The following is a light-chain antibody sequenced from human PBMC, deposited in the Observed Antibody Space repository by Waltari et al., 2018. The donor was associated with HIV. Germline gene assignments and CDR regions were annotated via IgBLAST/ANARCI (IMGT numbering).Light chain of an antibody. Sequence: DIQMTQSPSSLSASVGDRVTITCRASQSISRYLSWYQQKPGKIPELLIYSASSLQTGVPSRFSGSGSGTDFTLTSSSLQPEDFATYYCLQSYSLCMWTFGQGTKVEVK. CDR3: LQSYSLCMWT. CDR1: QSISRY. CDR2: SAS. J-gene: IGKJ1*01. V-gene: IGKV1-39*01.